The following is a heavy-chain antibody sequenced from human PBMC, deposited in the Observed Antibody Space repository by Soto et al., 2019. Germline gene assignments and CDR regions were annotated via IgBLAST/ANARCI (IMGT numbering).Heavy chain of an antibody. Sequence: QVQLQESGPGLVKPSETLSLTCTVSGGSISIDYWSWIRQPSGKGLEWIGRIYISENTPYNPSHRSRVSMSLDTSKNPLSLNRSSVTAADTAVYSCARGVGRSSWTSFDSGGQGTRVTVSA. CDR1: GGSISIDY. CDR3: ARGVGRSSWTSFDS. D-gene: IGHD6-13*01. V-gene: IGHV4-4*07. CDR2: IYISENT. J-gene: IGHJ4*02.